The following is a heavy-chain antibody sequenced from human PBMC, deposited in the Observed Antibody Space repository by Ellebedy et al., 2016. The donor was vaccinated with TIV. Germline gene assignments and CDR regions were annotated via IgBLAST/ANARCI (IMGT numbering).Heavy chain of an antibody. CDR1: GFTFSGVA. J-gene: IGHJ4*02. Sequence: GGSLRLSXAASGFTFSGVAMTWVPQAPGKGLQWVSSIRRFDDSTYYADSVKGRFTISRDNSKNTLYLQMNSLREEDTAVYYCAKGTLSVPAADDYWGQGNLVTVSS. CDR3: AKGTLSVPAADDY. CDR2: IRRFDDST. D-gene: IGHD2-2*01. V-gene: IGHV3-23*01.